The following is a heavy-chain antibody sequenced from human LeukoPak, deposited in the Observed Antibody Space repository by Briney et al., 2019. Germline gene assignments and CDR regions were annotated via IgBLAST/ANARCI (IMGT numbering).Heavy chain of an antibody. V-gene: IGHV3-30-3*01. Sequence: GRSLRLSCAASGFTFSIYAMHWVRQAPGKGLEWVAVISYDGSNKYYADSVKGRFTISRDNSKNTLYLQMNSLRPEDTAVYYCARVGPYCSGTSCYVDYWGQGTLVTVSS. CDR2: ISYDGSNK. CDR1: GFTFSIYA. D-gene: IGHD2-2*01. CDR3: ARVGPYCSGTSCYVDY. J-gene: IGHJ4*02.